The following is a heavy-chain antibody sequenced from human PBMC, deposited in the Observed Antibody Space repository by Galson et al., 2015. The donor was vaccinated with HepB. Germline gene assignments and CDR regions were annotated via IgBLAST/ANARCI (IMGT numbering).Heavy chain of an antibody. D-gene: IGHD3-22*01. CDR2: INHSGST. CDR1: GGSISSYY. Sequence: SETLSLTCTVSGGSISSYYWSWIRQPPGKGLEWIGEINHSGSTNYNPSLKSRVTISVDTSKNQFSLKLSSVTAADTAVYYCARGFSSSHRAYYYDSSGYYFDYWGQGTLVTVSS. CDR3: ARGFSSSHRAYYYDSSGYYFDY. V-gene: IGHV4-34*01. J-gene: IGHJ4*02.